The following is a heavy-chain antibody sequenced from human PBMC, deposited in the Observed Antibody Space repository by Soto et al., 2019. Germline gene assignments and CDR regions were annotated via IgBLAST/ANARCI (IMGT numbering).Heavy chain of an antibody. CDR2: IYYSGST. D-gene: IGHD6-13*01. V-gene: IGHV4-31*03. CDR1: GGSINSGGYY. J-gene: IGHJ4*02. Sequence: QVQLQESGPGLVKPSQTLSLICTVSGGSINSGGYYWSWIRQHPGKGLEWIGYIYYSGSTYYNPFLRSRVTTSAGASENQFSLKLSSVTAADTAVYFCARAYRHSGYSSSWVFDSWGQGTLVNVSS. CDR3: ARAYRHSGYSSSWVFDS.